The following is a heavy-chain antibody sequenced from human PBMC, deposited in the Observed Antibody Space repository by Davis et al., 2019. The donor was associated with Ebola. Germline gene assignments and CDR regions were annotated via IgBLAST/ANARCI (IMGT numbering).Heavy chain of an antibody. CDR2: ISYDGSNK. V-gene: IGHV3-30-3*01. J-gene: IGHJ6*03. D-gene: IGHD2-8*01. Sequence: GESLKISCVASGFTFSSYAMHWVRQAPGKGLEWVAVISYDGSNKYYADSVKGRFTISRDNSKNTLYLQMNSLRAEDTAVYYCARDAGYCTNGVCYTEFLYYYYYMDVWGKGTTVTVSS. CDR3: ARDAGYCTNGVCYTEFLYYYYYMDV. CDR1: GFTFSSYA.